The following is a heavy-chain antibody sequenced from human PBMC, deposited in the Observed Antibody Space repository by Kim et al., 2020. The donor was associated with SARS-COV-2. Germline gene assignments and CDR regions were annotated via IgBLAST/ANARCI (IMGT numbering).Heavy chain of an antibody. J-gene: IGHJ4*02. CDR3: SRDTVTTGFDV. Sequence: SETLSLTCAVSGGSVGTNNCWSWFLQSPGKRLEWIGEIFHSGKTNYNLSPNSRVTLSVDKSKNHYSLKLTSLTAADTGSYYCSRDTVTTGFDVWGQGTRVTVSS. V-gene: IGHV4-4*02. D-gene: IGHD4-17*01. CDR1: GGSVGTNNC. CDR2: IFHSGKT.